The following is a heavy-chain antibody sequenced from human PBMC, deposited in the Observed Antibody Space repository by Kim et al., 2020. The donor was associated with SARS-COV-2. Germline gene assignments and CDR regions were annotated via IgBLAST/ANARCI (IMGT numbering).Heavy chain of an antibody. V-gene: IGHV3-21*01. CDR3: ARGSRDYYDSSGYYRTDYYDGMDV. CDR2: ISSSSSYI. Sequence: GGSLRLSCAASGFTFSSYSMNWVRQAPGKGLEWVSSISSSSSYIYYADSVKGRFTISRDNAKNSLYLQMNSLRAEDTAVYYCARGSRDYYDSSGYYRTDYYDGMDVWGQGTTVTVSS. CDR1: GFTFSSYS. J-gene: IGHJ6*02. D-gene: IGHD3-22*01.